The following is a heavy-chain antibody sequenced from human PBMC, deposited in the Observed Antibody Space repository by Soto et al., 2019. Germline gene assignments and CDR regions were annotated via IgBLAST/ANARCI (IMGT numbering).Heavy chain of an antibody. CDR3: AKVPGNVVVVPAAIQLSDYYYGMDV. Sequence: GGSLRLSCAASGFTFSSYAMSWVRQAPGKGLEWVSAISGSGGSTYYADSVKGRFTISRDNSKNTLYLQMNSLRAEDTALYYCAKVPGNVVVVPAAIQLSDYYYGMDVWGQGTTVTV. CDR2: ISGSGGST. CDR1: GFTFSSYA. J-gene: IGHJ6*02. D-gene: IGHD2-2*02. V-gene: IGHV3-23*01.